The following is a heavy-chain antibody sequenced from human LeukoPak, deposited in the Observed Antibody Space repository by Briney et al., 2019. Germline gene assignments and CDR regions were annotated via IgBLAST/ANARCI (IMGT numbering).Heavy chain of an antibody. CDR2: IYYSGST. CDR1: GGSISSSSYY. D-gene: IGHD5-24*01. J-gene: IGHJ4*02. CDR3: ARTRRDAKLDY. V-gene: IGHV4-39*07. Sequence: SETLSLTCTVSGGSISSSSYYWGWMRQPPGKGLEWIGSIYYSGSTYYNPSLKSRVTISVDTSKNQFSLKLSSVTAADTAVYYCARTRRDAKLDYWGQGTLDTVSS.